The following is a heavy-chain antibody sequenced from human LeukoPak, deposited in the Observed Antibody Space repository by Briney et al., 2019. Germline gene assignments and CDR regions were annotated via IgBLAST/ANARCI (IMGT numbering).Heavy chain of an antibody. Sequence: PSQTLSLTCVVSGGSISSGGYSWSWIRQPAGKGLEWIGRIYTSGSTNYNPSLKSRVTISVDTSKNQFSLKLSSVTAADTAVYYCARDERYFDWLSSNYYYYMDVWGKGTTVTISS. D-gene: IGHD3-9*01. CDR3: ARDERYFDWLSSNYYYYMDV. CDR2: IYTSGST. CDR1: GGSISSGGYS. V-gene: IGHV4-61*02. J-gene: IGHJ6*03.